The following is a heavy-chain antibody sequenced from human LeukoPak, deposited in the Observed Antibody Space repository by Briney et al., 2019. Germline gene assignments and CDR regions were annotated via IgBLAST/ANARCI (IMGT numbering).Heavy chain of an antibody. J-gene: IGHJ4*02. CDR3: ARGPHFGLWFGELSAPTHFDY. CDR2: IYYSGST. V-gene: IGHV4-59*12. CDR1: GGSISSYY. D-gene: IGHD3-10*01. Sequence: SETLSLTCTVSGGSISSYYWSWIRQPPGKGLEWIGYIYYSGSTNYNPSLKSRVTISVDTSKNQFSLKLSSVTAADTAVYYCARGPHFGLWFGELSAPTHFDYWGQGTLVTVSS.